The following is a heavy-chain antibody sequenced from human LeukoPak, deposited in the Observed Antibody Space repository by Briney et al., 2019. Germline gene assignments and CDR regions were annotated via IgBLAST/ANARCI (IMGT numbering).Heavy chain of an antibody. CDR2: ISAYNRNT. CDR3: ARDHRGYDFWSGYYGGYFDY. V-gene: IGHV1-18*01. D-gene: IGHD3-3*01. J-gene: IGHJ4*02. CDR1: GGTFSSYA. Sequence: ASVKVSCKASGGTFSSYAISWVRQAPGQGLEWMGWISAYNRNTNYAQKLQGRVTMTTDTSTSTAYMELRSLRSDDTAVYYCARDHRGYDFWSGYYGGYFDYWGQGTLVTVSS.